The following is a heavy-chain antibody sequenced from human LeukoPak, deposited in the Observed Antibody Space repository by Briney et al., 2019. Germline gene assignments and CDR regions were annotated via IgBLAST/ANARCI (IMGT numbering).Heavy chain of an antibody. CDR1: RFTFSNYW. V-gene: IGHV3-7*01. J-gene: IGHJ6*04. D-gene: IGHD3-10*02. CDR2: INQDGSER. Sequence: PGGSLRLSCAASRFTFSNYWMSWVRQAPGKGLEWVANINQDGSERYYVDSVKGRFTISRDNTKNSLYLQMNSLRAEDTAVYYCAELGITMIGGVWGKGTTVTISS. CDR3: AELGITMIGGV.